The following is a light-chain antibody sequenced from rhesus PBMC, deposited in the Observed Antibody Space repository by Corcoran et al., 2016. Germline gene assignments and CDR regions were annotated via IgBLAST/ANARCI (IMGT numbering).Light chain of an antibody. CDR2: KAS. CDR1: QGISSW. CDR3: LQYSSSPYS. J-gene: IGKJ2*01. V-gene: IGKV1-22*01. Sequence: DIQMTQSPSSLSASVGDKVTITCRASQGISSWLAWYQQKPGKAPKLLIYKASSLQSGVPSRFSGSGSGTDFTLTINSLQPEDFATYYCLQYSSSPYSFGQGTKVEIK.